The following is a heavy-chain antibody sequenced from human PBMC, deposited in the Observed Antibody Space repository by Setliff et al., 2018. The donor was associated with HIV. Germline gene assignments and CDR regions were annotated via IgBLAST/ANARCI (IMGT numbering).Heavy chain of an antibody. CDR3: ARDFSSRATGYYYYYMDV. V-gene: IGHV1-3*01. Sequence: ASVKVSCKASGYTFTSYAMHWVRQASGQRLEWVGWINAGNGNTKYSQKFQGRVTITRDTSASTAYMELSSLRSEDTAVYYCARDFSSRATGYYYYYMDVWGKGTTVTVSS. CDR2: INAGNGNT. CDR1: GYTFTSYA. J-gene: IGHJ6*03. D-gene: IGHD6-13*01.